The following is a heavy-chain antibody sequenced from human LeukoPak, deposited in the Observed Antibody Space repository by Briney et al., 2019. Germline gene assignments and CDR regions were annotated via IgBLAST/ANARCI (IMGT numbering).Heavy chain of an antibody. Sequence: GESLNSSCKGSGYSFTSYRIGWVRQIPGKGLEWMGMIYLGESATKYRPPFQGPVTNSAAKSIRTAYLEWSSLKASDTAMEYCAEVTPLVRYFYYWGQGTLVTVSS. J-gene: IGHJ4*02. CDR3: AEVTPLVRYFYY. D-gene: IGHD3-10*01. CDR2: IYLGESAT. CDR1: GYSFTSYR. V-gene: IGHV5-51*01.